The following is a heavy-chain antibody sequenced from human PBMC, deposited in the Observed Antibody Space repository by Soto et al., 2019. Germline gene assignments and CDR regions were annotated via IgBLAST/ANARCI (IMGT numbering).Heavy chain of an antibody. V-gene: IGHV4-59*08. CDR2: IYYSGST. CDR1: GGSIGDYY. D-gene: IGHD2-15*01. CDR3: ARPGRDCNGGSCYSFDI. J-gene: IGHJ3*02. Sequence: SETLSLTCTVSGGSIGDYYWSWIRQPPGKGLEWIGYIYYSGSTNYNPSLKSRVTISVDTSKNQFSLKLSSVTAADTAVYYCARPGRDCNGGSCYSFDIWGQGTMVTVSS.